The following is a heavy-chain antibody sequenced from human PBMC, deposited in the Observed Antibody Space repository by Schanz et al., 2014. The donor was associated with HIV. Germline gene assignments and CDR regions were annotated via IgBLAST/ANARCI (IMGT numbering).Heavy chain of an antibody. V-gene: IGHV3-30*18. CDR1: GFTFSAHG. CDR3: AKRRDSGYAYFDY. CDR2: TSNDGRNK. J-gene: IGHJ4*02. Sequence: QVQLVESGGGVVQPGRSLRLSCVASGFTFSAHGMYWVRQAPGKGLEWVAFTSNDGRNKYYADSVKGRFTISRDNSKNTLYLQMNSLRAEDTAVYYCAKRRDSGYAYFDYWGQGTLVTVSS. D-gene: IGHD1-1*01.